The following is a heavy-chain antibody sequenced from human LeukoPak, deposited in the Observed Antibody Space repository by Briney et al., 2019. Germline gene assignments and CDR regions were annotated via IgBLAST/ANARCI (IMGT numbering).Heavy chain of an antibody. CDR2: IRYDGSNK. Sequence: GGSLRLSCAASGFTFSSYGMHWVRQAPGKGLEWVAFIRYDGSNKYYADSVKGRFTISRDNSKNTLYLQMNSLRAEDTAVYYCARGFRDTAMAYDAFDIWGQGTMVTVSS. J-gene: IGHJ3*02. V-gene: IGHV3-30*02. CDR1: GFTFSSYG. D-gene: IGHD5-18*01. CDR3: ARGFRDTAMAYDAFDI.